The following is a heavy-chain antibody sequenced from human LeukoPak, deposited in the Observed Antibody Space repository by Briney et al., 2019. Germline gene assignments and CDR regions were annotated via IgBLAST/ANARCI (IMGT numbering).Heavy chain of an antibody. Sequence: GASVKVSCKASGYTFTSYAMNWVRQAPGQGLEWMGWINTNTGNPTYAQGFTGRFVFSLDTSVSTAYLQISSLKAEDTAVYYCARDHWQWGWEYYYGMDVWGQGTTVTVSS. CDR1: GYTFTSYA. V-gene: IGHV7-4-1*02. CDR3: ARDHWQWGWEYYYGMDV. J-gene: IGHJ6*02. D-gene: IGHD6-19*01. CDR2: INTNTGNP.